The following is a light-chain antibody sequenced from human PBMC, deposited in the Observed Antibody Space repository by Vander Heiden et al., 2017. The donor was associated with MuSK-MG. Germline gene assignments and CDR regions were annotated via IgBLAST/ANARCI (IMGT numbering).Light chain of an antibody. Sequence: DIVMTPSPLSLSVTSGEPAYISCRSSQSLLFGNGRDYLAWYLQKPEQSPQLLITVGCNRACGVPGWCSGSGSGTDFTLKISRVEAEDIGVYYWMQNLQSLTFGQGTQVEIK. V-gene: IGKV2-28*01. CDR3: MQNLQSLT. CDR2: VGC. CDR1: QSLLFGNGRDY. J-gene: IGKJ5*01.